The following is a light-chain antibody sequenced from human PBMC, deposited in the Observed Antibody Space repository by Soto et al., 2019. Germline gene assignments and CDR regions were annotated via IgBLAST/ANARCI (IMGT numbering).Light chain of an antibody. CDR1: TSNIGAPYD. CDR3: QSYDISLHNYV. J-gene: IGLJ1*01. CDR2: GDN. V-gene: IGLV1-40*01. Sequence: QSVLTQPPSVSGAPGPRVSISCTGSTSNIGAPYDVHWYQHLPGTAPKLLIYGDNNRPSGVPDRFSGSKSGTSASLAITRLQAEDEADYYCQSYDISLHNYVFGTGTKLTVL.